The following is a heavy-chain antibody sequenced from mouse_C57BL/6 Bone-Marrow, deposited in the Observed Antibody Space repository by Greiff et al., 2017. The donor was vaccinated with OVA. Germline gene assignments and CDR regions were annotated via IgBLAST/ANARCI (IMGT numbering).Heavy chain of an antibody. CDR3: ARDYYGSSLFAY. J-gene: IGHJ3*01. V-gene: IGHV3-6*01. Sequence: DVQLQESGPGLVKPSQSLSLTCSVPGYSITSGYYWNWIRQFPGNKLEWMGYISYDGSNNYNPSLKNRISITRDTSKNQFFLKLNSVTTEDTATYYCARDYYGSSLFAYWGQGTLVTVSA. CDR2: ISYDGSN. CDR1: GYSITSGYY. D-gene: IGHD1-1*01.